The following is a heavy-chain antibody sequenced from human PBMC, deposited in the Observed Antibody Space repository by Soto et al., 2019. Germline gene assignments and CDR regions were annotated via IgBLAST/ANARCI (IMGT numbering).Heavy chain of an antibody. J-gene: IGHJ4*02. D-gene: IGHD2-2*01. V-gene: IGHV3-21*01. CDR1: GFTFSSYS. CDR3: ARDCSSTSCYLKDDY. CDR2: ISSSSSYI. Sequence: EVQLVESGGGLVKPGGSLRLSCAASGFTFSSYSMNWVRQAPGKGLEWVSSISSSSSYIYYADSVKGRFIISRDNAKNSLYLQMNSLRAEDTAVYYCARDCSSTSCYLKDDYWGQGTLVTVSS.